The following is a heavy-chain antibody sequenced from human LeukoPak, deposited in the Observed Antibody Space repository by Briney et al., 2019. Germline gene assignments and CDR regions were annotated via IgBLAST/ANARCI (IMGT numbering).Heavy chain of an antibody. J-gene: IGHJ3*02. Sequence: SETLSLTCTVSGGSISSYYWSWIRQPPGKGLEWIGYIYYSGSTNYNPSLKSRVTISVDTSKNQFSLKLSSVTAADTAVYYCARDSKYYYDSSGSNAFDIWGQGTMVTVSS. D-gene: IGHD3-22*01. CDR3: ARDSKYYYDSSGSNAFDI. V-gene: IGHV4-59*12. CDR2: IYYSGST. CDR1: GGSISSYY.